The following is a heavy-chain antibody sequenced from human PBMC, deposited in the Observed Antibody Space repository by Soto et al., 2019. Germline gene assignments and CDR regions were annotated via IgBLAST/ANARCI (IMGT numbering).Heavy chain of an antibody. CDR2: IHHSGST. D-gene: IGHD1-26*01. CDR3: ARGGYYFYMDV. V-gene: IGHV4-4*02. J-gene: IGHJ6*03. Sequence: QVQLQESGPGLVKPSETLSLTCAVSGGSISISNWWSWVRQTPEKGLEWIGQIHHSGSTNYSPSLTSRVTISVDKSKNQFSLKMNSVTAADTAVYYCARGGYYFYMDVWGKGTTVTVSS. CDR1: GGSISISNW.